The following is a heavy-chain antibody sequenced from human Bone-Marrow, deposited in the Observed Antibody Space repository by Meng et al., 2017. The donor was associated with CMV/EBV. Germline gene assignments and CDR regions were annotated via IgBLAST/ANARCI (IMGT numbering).Heavy chain of an antibody. CDR1: GNN. J-gene: IGHJ5*02. D-gene: IGHD6-6*01. CDR3: ARGRIAARPSRGRAWVVDWFDP. V-gene: IGHV4-34*01. Sequence: GNNWSGSRRPPGKGLEWIREINHNGSTNYNPSLKSRVAISVDTSKNQFSLKLSSVTAADTAVYYCARGRIAARPSRGRAWVVDWFDPWGQGTLVTVSS. CDR2: INHNGST.